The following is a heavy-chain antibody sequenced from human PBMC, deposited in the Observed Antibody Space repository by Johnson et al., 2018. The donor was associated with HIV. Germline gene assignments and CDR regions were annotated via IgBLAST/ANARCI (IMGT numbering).Heavy chain of an antibody. CDR2: IWYDGSNK. J-gene: IGHJ3*02. D-gene: IGHD1-7*01. Sequence: QEKLVESGGGVVQPGRSLRLSCAASGFTFSSYGMHWVRQAPGKGLEWVAVIWYDGSNKYYADSVKGRFTISRDNAKNSLYLQMNSLRAEDTALYYCARLGNGELDAFDIWGQGTMVTVSS. V-gene: IGHV3-33*01. CDR3: ARLGNGELDAFDI. CDR1: GFTFSSYG.